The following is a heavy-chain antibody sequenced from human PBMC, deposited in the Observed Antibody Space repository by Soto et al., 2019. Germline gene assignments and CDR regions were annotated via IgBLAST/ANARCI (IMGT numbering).Heavy chain of an antibody. D-gene: IGHD1-26*01. Sequence: GGSLRLSCAASGFTFSSYAMSWVRQAPGKGLEWVSAISGSGGSTYYADSVKGRFTISRDNSKNTLYLQMNSLRAEDTAVYCCAKTVFGGGSYDYWGQGTLVTVSS. CDR1: GFTFSSYA. CDR3: AKTVFGGGSYDY. V-gene: IGHV3-23*01. CDR2: ISGSGGST. J-gene: IGHJ4*02.